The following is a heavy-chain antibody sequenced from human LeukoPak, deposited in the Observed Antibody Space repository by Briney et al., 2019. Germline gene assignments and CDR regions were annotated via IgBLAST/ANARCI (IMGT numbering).Heavy chain of an antibody. J-gene: IGHJ5*02. CDR3: ARLHKRPLWFGEIRVGYNWFDP. CDR1: GGSISSGGYY. CDR2: IYYSGST. D-gene: IGHD3-10*01. V-gene: IGHV4-31*03. Sequence: PSETLSLTCTVSGGSISSGGYYWSWIRQHPGKGLEWIGYIYYSGSTYYNPSLKSRVTISVDTSKNQFSLKLSSVTAADTAVYYCARLHKRPLWFGEIRVGYNWFDPWGQGTLVTVSS.